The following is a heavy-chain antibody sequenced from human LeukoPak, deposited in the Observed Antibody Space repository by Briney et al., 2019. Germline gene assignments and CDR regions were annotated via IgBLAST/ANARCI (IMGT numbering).Heavy chain of an antibody. Sequence: APVKVSCKASGYTFTGYYMHWVRQAPGQGLEWMGWINPNSGGTNYAQKFQGRVTMTRDTSTSTAYMELSRLRSDDTAVYYCAREDSSGWYATDYWGQGTLVTVSS. V-gene: IGHV1-2*02. CDR3: AREDSSGWYATDY. CDR2: INPNSGGT. J-gene: IGHJ4*02. D-gene: IGHD6-19*01. CDR1: GYTFTGYY.